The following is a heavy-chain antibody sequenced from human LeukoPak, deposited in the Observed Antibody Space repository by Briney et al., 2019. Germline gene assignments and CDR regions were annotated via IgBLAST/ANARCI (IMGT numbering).Heavy chain of an antibody. J-gene: IGHJ4*02. D-gene: IGHD6-6*01. CDR1: GGSFSGYY. CDR3: ARSKGDSSSRYFDD. CDR2: INHSGST. V-gene: IGHV4-34*01. Sequence: PSETLSLTCAVYGGSFSGYYWSWIRQPPGKGLEWIGEINHSGSTNYNPSLKSRVTISVDTSKNQFSLKLSSVTAADTAVYYCARSKGDSSSRYFDDWGQGTLLTVSS.